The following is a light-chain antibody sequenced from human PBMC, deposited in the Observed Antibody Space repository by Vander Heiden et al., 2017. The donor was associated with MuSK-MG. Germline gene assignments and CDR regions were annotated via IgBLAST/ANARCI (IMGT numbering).Light chain of an antibody. V-gene: IGKV3-20*01. Sequence: EIVLTQSPGTLSLSPGERATLSCRASQSVSSSYLAWYQQKPGQAPRLLIYGASSRATGIPDRFSGSEYGTDFTLTISRLEPEDFAVYYCQQYGSSPRTFGQGTKVEIK. CDR3: QQYGSSPRT. CDR1: QSVSSSY. J-gene: IGKJ1*01. CDR2: GAS.